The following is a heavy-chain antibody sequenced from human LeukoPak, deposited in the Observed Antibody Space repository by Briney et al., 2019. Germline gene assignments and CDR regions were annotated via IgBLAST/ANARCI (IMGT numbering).Heavy chain of an antibody. CDR1: GGSISSYY. Sequence: SETLSLTCTVSGGSISSYYWSWIRQPPGKGLEWIGYIYYSGSTNYNPSLKSRVTISVDTSKNQFSLKLNSVTAADTAVYYCARRADPIGGRANLLAARQAGFDPWGRGILVAVSS. CDR3: ARRADPIGGRANLLAARQAGFDP. D-gene: IGHD6-6*01. CDR2: IYYSGST. V-gene: IGHV4-59*12. J-gene: IGHJ5*02.